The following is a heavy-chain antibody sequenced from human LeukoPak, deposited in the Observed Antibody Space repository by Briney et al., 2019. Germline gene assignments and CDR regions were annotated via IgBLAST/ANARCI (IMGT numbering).Heavy chain of an antibody. J-gene: IGHJ4*02. CDR3: ARVNSSSWYIGNYFDY. CDR1: GYTFTSYY. CDR2: INHSGGST. V-gene: IGHV1-46*01. Sequence: ASVKVSCKASGYTFTSYYMHWVRQAPGQGLEWMGIINHSGGSTSYAQKFQGRVTMTRDTSTSTVYMELSSLRSEDTAVYYCARVNSSSWYIGNYFDYWGQGNLVTVSS. D-gene: IGHD6-13*01.